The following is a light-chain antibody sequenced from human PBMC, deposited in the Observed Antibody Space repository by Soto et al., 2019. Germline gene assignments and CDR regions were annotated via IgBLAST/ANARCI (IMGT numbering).Light chain of an antibody. CDR3: QQYGSSLPWT. J-gene: IGKJ1*01. Sequence: EIVLTQSPGTLSLSPGERATLSCRASQSVSTYLAWYQQKPGQAPRLLIYRASTRATGIPDRFSGSGSGTDFTLTISRLEPEDFAVFYCQQYGSSLPWTFGQGTKVDIK. CDR1: QSVSTY. V-gene: IGKV3-20*01. CDR2: RAS.